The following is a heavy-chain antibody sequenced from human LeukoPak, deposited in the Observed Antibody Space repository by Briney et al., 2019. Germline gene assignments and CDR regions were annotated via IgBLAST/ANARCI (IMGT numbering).Heavy chain of an antibody. V-gene: IGHV1-2*02. CDR1: GYTFTGYY. CDR3: ARAIKRGYSYGAVDY. J-gene: IGHJ4*02. CDR2: INPNSGGT. D-gene: IGHD5-18*01. Sequence: GAPVKVSCKASGYTFTGYYMHWVRQAPGQGLEWMGWINPNSGGTNYAQKFQGRVTMIRDTSISTAYMELSRLRSDDTAVYYCARAIKRGYSYGAVDYWGQGTLVTVSS.